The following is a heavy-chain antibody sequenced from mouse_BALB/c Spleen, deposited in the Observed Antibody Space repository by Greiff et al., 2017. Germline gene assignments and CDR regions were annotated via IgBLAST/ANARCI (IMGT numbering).Heavy chain of an antibody. J-gene: IGHJ3*01. Sequence: EVQLQESGPGLVKPSQSLSLTCTVTGYSITSDYAWNWIRQCPGNKLEWMGYISYSGSTRYKPSLKSRISITRDTAKNQFFLQLNSVTTEDTATYYCARELVAYWGQGTLVTVSA. CDR2: ISYSGST. CDR3: ARELVAY. CDR1: GYSITSDYA. V-gene: IGHV3-2*02. D-gene: IGHD4-1*01.